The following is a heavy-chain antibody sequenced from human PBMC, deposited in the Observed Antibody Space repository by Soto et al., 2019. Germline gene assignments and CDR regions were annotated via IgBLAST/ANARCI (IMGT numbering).Heavy chain of an antibody. CDR3: ARAQFYSGSGNYHNLMSDT. CDR2: IYHSWTF. Sequence: PSETLSLTCAVSVGSISAAGYSLSWIRQPPGGGLEWVGYIYHSWTFLYNPSLKTRLTMSLDRSNNQFSLTLNSVTSADTAVYYCARAQFYSGSGNYHNLMSDTCGQGTQVTVSS. V-gene: IGHV4-30-2*01. CDR1: VGSISAAGYS. J-gene: IGHJ5*02. D-gene: IGHD3-10*01.